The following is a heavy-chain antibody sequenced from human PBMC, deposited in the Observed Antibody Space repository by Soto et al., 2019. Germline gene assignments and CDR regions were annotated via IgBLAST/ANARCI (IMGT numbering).Heavy chain of an antibody. CDR1: GGSISTVNYW. V-gene: IGHV4-30-4*01. J-gene: IGHJ4*02. Sequence: QVQLQESGPGLVKPSQTLSLTCTVSGGSISTVNYWWSWIRQSPDMGLEWIGHIYNRGSTYNNPSLESRVTLSVATSKNQLSLTLSSVSAADTAVYYCARGPSGDKVDSWGQGTLVTVSS. CDR3: ARGPSGDKVDS. D-gene: IGHD7-27*01. CDR2: IYNRGST.